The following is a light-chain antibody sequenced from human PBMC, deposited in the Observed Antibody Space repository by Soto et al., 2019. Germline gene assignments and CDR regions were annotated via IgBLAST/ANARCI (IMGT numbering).Light chain of an antibody. Sequence: EVVMTQSPATLSVSPGERATLSCRASESVSSNLAWYQQRPGQAPRLVIYGASTRATGLPARFSGGGSGTEFTLTISSLQSEDFAVYYCQQYNSWTPITFGQGTRLEIK. V-gene: IGKV3-15*01. CDR2: GAS. CDR3: QQYNSWTPIT. CDR1: ESVSSN. J-gene: IGKJ5*01.